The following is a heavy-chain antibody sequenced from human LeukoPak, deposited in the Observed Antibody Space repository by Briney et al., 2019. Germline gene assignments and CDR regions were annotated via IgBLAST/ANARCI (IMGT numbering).Heavy chain of an antibody. CDR2: INPNSGGT. CDR3: ARGESSSWYRNYYYGMDV. Sequence: ASVKVSCKASGYTFTGYYMHWVRHAPGQGLEWMGWINPNSGGTNYAQKFQGWVTMTRDTSISTAYMELSRLRSDDTAVYYCARGESSSWYRNYYYGMDVWGKGTTVTVSS. D-gene: IGHD6-13*01. V-gene: IGHV1-2*04. CDR1: GYTFTGYY. J-gene: IGHJ6*04.